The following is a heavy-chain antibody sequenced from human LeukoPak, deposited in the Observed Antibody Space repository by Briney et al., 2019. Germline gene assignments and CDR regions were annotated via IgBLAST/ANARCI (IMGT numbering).Heavy chain of an antibody. CDR3: ARVSRASKACDI. CDR1: GYTFTGYY. V-gene: IGHV1-2*02. CDR2: INPNSGGT. D-gene: IGHD2/OR15-2a*01. Sequence: ASVKVSCKASGYTFTGYYMHWVRQAPGQGLEWVGWINPNSGGTNYAQKFQGRVTMTRDTSISTAYMELSRLRSDDTAVYYRARVSRASKACDIWGQGTMVTVSS. J-gene: IGHJ3*02.